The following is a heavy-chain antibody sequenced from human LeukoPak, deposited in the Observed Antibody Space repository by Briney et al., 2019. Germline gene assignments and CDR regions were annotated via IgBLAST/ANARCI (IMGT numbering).Heavy chain of an antibody. D-gene: IGHD5-18*01. J-gene: IGHJ4*02. CDR2: MNPKSTHT. V-gene: IGHV1-8*01. CDR1: GYTFTSYD. Sequence: ASVKVSCKASGYTFTSYDINWVRQPPGQGLEWMGWMNPKSTHTGYAQKFQGRVTMTTDTPTSTAYMGVRGLRPDDTAMYYCARRDSNTGFDYWGQGTLVTVSS. CDR3: ARRDSNTGFDY.